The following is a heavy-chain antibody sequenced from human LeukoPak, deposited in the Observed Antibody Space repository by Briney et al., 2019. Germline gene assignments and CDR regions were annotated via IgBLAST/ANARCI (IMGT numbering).Heavy chain of an antibody. V-gene: IGHV3-9*01. J-gene: IGHJ4*02. CDR1: GFTFDDYA. Sequence: GGSLRLSCAASGFTFDDYAMHWVRQAPGKGLEWVSGISWNSGSIDYADSVKGRFTISRDNARNSLYLQMNSLRDEDTAVYYCARELFSSDYIWGSYYHQFDYWGQGTLVTVSS. CDR3: ARELFSSDYIWGSYYHQFDY. D-gene: IGHD3-16*01. CDR2: ISWNSGSI.